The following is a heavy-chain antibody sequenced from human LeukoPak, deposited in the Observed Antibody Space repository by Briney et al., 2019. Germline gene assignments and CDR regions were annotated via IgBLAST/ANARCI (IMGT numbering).Heavy chain of an antibody. CDR2: ISYDGSNK. J-gene: IGHJ4*02. CDR3: ARDVDWLFFKGYFDY. CDR1: GFTFSSYA. Sequence: PGRSMRLSCAASGFTFSSYAMHWVRQAPGKGLEWVAVISYDGSNKYYADSVKGRFTISRDNSKNTLYLQMNSLRAEDTAVYYCARDVDWLFFKGYFDYWGQGTLVTVSS. D-gene: IGHD3-9*01. V-gene: IGHV3-30*04.